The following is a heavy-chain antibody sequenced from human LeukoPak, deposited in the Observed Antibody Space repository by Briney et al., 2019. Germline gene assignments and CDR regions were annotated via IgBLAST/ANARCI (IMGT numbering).Heavy chain of an antibody. D-gene: IGHD4-11*01. V-gene: IGHV4-31*03. J-gene: IGHJ6*03. CDR1: GGSISSGGYY. CDR3: ARTMTTEDYYYYMDV. Sequence: SQTLSLTCTVSGGSISSGGYYWSWIRQHPGKGLEWIGYIYYSGSTYYNPSLKSRVTISVDTSKNQFSLKLSSVTAVDTAVYYCARTMTTEDYYYYMDVWGKGTTVTVSS. CDR2: IYYSGST.